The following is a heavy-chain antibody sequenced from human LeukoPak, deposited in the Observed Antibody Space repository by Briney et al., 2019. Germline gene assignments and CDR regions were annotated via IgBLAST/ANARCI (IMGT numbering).Heavy chain of an antibody. V-gene: IGHV3-48*01. CDR1: GFTFSNYG. Sequence: GGSLRLSCAASGFTFSNYGMSWVRQAPGRGLEWVSYISSRGSSIYYADSLKGRFTISRDNAWNSLYLQMSSLRAEDTAVYYCARVQQPGYYFDYWGQGTLVPVSS. J-gene: IGHJ4*02. D-gene: IGHD6-13*01. CDR3: ARVQQPGYYFDY. CDR2: ISSRGSSI.